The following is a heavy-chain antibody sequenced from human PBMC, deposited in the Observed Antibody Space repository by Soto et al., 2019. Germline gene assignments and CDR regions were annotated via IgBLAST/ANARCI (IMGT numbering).Heavy chain of an antibody. Sequence: QVQLVQSGAEVKKPGASVKVSCKASGYTFTSYDINWVRQATGQGLEWMGWMNPNSGNTGYAQKFQGRVTMTRNTSISTAYMELSSLRSEDTAVYYCVRVPYCSSTSCSDDWFDPWGQGTLVTVSS. CDR3: VRVPYCSSTSCSDDWFDP. D-gene: IGHD2-2*01. CDR1: GYTFTSYD. J-gene: IGHJ5*02. CDR2: MNPNSGNT. V-gene: IGHV1-8*01.